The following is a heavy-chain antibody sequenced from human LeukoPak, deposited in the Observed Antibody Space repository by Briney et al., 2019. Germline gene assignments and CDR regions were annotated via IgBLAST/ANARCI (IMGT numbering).Heavy chain of an antibody. J-gene: IGHJ5*02. D-gene: IGHD3-3*01. Sequence: ASVKVSCKASGYTFTSYGISWVRQAPGQGPKWMGWISAYNGNTNYAQKLQGRVTMTTDTSTSTAYMELRSLRSDDTAVYYCARDQYGLRFLEWLSQPDNWFDPRGQGTLVTVSS. CDR3: ARDQYGLRFLEWLSQPDNWFDP. CDR2: ISAYNGNT. V-gene: IGHV1-18*01. CDR1: GYTFTSYG.